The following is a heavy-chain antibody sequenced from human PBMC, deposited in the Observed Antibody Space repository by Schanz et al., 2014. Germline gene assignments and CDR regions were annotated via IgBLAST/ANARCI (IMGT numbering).Heavy chain of an antibody. D-gene: IGHD3-16*01. CDR2: IHHIGST. V-gene: IGHV4-31*03. CDR3: ARHGGIPYYPMDV. J-gene: IGHJ6*02. CDR1: GASISSGGYY. Sequence: QVQLQESGPGLVKPSQTLSLTCTVSGASISSGGYYWDWIRLLPGKGLEWIGGIHHIGSTYHNPSLRSRLTMSVDTSKNQCSLRLSSVTAADTAVYYCARHGGIPYYPMDVWGQGTTVTVSS.